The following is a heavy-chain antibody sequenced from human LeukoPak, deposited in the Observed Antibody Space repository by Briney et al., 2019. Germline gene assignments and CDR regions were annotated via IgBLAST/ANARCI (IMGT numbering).Heavy chain of an antibody. V-gene: IGHV1-69*05. Sequence: GASVKVSCKASGGTFSSYAISWVRQAPGQGLEWMGRIIPIFGTANYAQKFQGRVTITTDESTSTAYMELSSLRSEDTAVYYCARKDLGSMADDYWGQGTLVTVSS. D-gene: IGHD2/OR15-2a*01. CDR3: ARKDLGSMADDY. J-gene: IGHJ4*02. CDR1: GGTFSSYA. CDR2: IIPIFGTA.